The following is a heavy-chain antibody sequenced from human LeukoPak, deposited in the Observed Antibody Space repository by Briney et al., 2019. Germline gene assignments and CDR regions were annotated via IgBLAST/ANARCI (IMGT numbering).Heavy chain of an antibody. CDR1: GFTFSDYY. Sequence: GGSLRLSCAASGFTFSDYYMSWIRQAPGKGLEWVSYISSSGSTIYYADSVKGRFTISRDNAKNSLYLQMNSLRAEDTAVYYWARKNNNGYSGYGPFDYWGQGTLVTVSS. D-gene: IGHD5-12*01. CDR2: ISSSGSTI. CDR3: ARKNNNGYSGYGPFDY. J-gene: IGHJ4*02. V-gene: IGHV3-11*04.